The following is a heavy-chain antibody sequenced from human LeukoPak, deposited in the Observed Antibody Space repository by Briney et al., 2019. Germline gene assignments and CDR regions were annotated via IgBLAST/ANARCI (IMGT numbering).Heavy chain of an antibody. V-gene: IGHV3-30-3*01. Sequence: GGSLRLSCAASGFTFSSYAMHWVRQAPGKGLEWVAVISYDGSNKYYADSVKGRFTISRDNSKNTLYLQMNSLRAEDTAVYYCARDGFDYGDYLYYYYGMDVWGQGTTVTVSS. CDR2: ISYDGSNK. J-gene: IGHJ6*02. CDR3: ARDGFDYGDYLYYYYGMDV. D-gene: IGHD4-17*01. CDR1: GFTFSSYA.